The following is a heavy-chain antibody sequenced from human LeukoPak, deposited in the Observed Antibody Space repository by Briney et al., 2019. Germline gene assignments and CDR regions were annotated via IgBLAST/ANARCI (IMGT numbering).Heavy chain of an antibody. D-gene: IGHD2-15*01. J-gene: IGHJ3*02. CDR2: ISSSSRYI. Sequence: KSGGSLRLSCAASGFTFSSYSMNWVRQAPGKGLEWVSFISSSSRYIYYADSVKGRFTISRDNAKNSLYLQMNSLRADDTAVYYCARGYCSGGSCYSGDAFDIWGQGTMVTVSS. CDR1: GFTFSSYS. V-gene: IGHV3-21*01. CDR3: ARGYCSGGSCYSGDAFDI.